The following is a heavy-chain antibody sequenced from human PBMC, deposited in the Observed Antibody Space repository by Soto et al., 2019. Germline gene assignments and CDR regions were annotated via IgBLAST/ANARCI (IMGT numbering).Heavy chain of an antibody. CDR3: ARGPIPGTFDY. CDR2: IYYSGST. Sequence: SETLSLTCTVSGGSISSSSYYWGWIRQPPGKGLEWIGSIYYSGSTYYNPSLKSRVTISVDTSKNQFSLKLSSVTAADTAVYYCARGPIPGTFDYWGQGTLVTVSS. V-gene: IGHV4-39*07. D-gene: IGHD2-2*01. CDR1: GGSISSSSYY. J-gene: IGHJ4*02.